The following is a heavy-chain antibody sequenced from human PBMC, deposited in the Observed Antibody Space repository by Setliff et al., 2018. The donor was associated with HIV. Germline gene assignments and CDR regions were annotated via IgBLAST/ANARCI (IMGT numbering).Heavy chain of an antibody. D-gene: IGHD3-22*01. CDR3: ARPYDSLYG. CDR2: IYHSGAT. Sequence: PSETLSLTCAVSGGSISSGGYSWSWIRQPPGKGLEWIGYIYHSGATYYNPTLQSRVTISADTSKNQFYLKLTSVTAADTAIYYCARPYDSLYGWGQGVLVTVSS. CDR1: GGSISSGGYS. V-gene: IGHV4-30-2*01. J-gene: IGHJ4*02.